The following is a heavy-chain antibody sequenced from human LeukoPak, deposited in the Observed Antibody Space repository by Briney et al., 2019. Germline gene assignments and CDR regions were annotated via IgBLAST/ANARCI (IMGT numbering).Heavy chain of an antibody. Sequence: PSETLSLTCTVSGGSISSSSYYWGWLRQPPGKGLEWIVSSYYSGSTYYNPSLKRRVTISVDTSKNQLSLKLSSVTAADTAVYYCARSGRFLEWLSDYYYYGMDVWGQGTTVTVSS. J-gene: IGHJ6*02. CDR3: ARSGRFLEWLSDYYYYGMDV. CDR1: GGSISSSSYY. D-gene: IGHD3-3*01. CDR2: SYYSGST. V-gene: IGHV4-39*01.